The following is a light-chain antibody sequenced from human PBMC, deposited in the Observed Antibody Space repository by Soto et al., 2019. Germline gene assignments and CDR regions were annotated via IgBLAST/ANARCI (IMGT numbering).Light chain of an antibody. CDR1: QSVNNY. CDR2: DAS. V-gene: IGKV3-11*01. Sequence: EIVLTQSPATLSLSPGERATLSCRASQSVNNYLAWYQQKPGQAPSLLIYDASSRATGVPARFSGSGFGTDFTLTISSLDHEDFAVYYCQQRSNWPLMYTFGQGTKLEI. J-gene: IGKJ2*01. CDR3: QQRSNWPLMYT.